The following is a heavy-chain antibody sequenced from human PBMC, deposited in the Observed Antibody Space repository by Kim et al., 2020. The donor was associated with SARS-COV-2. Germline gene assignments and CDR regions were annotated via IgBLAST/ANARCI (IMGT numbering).Heavy chain of an antibody. Sequence: GGSLRLSCAASGFTFSSYAMSWVRQAPGKGLEWVSAISGSGGSTYYADSVKGRFTISRDNSKNTLHLQMNSLRAEDTAVYYCAKVELNCSSTSCYPWFDPWGQGTLVTVSS. CDR2: ISGSGGST. J-gene: IGHJ5*02. CDR1: GFTFSSYA. CDR3: AKVELNCSSTSCYPWFDP. D-gene: IGHD2-2*01. V-gene: IGHV3-23*01.